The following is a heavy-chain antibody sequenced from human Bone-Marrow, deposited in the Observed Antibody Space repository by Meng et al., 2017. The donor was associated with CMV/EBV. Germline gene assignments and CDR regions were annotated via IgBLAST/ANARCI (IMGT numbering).Heavy chain of an antibody. D-gene: IGHD2-2*01. CDR2: IYYSGST. J-gene: IGHJ4*02. Sequence: SETLSLTCTVSGGSISSSSYYWGWIRQPPGKGLEWIGIIYYSGSTYYNPSLKSRVTISVDTSKNQFSLKLSSVTAADTAVYYCARGELRYCSSTSCHCPLDYWGQGTLVTVSS. CDR3: ARGELRYCSSTSCHCPLDY. CDR1: GGSISSSSYY. V-gene: IGHV4-39*07.